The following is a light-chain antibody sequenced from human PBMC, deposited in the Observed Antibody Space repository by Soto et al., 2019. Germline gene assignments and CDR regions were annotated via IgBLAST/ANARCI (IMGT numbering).Light chain of an antibody. CDR2: EDN. CDR3: QSYDSSNWV. J-gene: IGLJ3*02. Sequence: NFMLTQPHSVSESPEKTVTISCTRSSGSFASNSVQWYQQRPGSSPTTVIYEDNQRPSGVPDRFSGSIDSSSKSASLSISGLKTEDEADYYCQSYDSSNWVFGGGTKLTVL. V-gene: IGLV6-57*01. CDR1: SGSFASNS.